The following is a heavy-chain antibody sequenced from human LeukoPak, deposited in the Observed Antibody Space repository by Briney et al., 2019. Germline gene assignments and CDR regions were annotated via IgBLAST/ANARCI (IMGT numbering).Heavy chain of an antibody. J-gene: IGHJ4*02. CDR2: ISSSSSYI. CDR1: GITFSSYS. Sequence: KPGGSLRLSCAASGITFSSYSMNWVRQAPGKGLEWVSSISSSSSYIYYADSVKGRFTISRDNAKNSLYLQMNSLRAEDTAVYYCARDHSGQQLDPFDYWGQGTLVTVSS. CDR3: ARDHSGQQLDPFDY. D-gene: IGHD6-13*01. V-gene: IGHV3-21*01.